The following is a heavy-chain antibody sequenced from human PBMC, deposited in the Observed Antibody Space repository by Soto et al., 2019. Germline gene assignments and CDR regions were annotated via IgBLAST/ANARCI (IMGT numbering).Heavy chain of an antibody. CDR1: GGSISSSSYY. Sequence: QLQLQESGPGLVKPSETLSLTCTVSGGSISSSSYYWGWIRQPPGKGLEWIGSIYYSGSTYYNPSLKSRVTLSVDTSKNQFSLKLSSVTAADTAVYYCARQGGNNWNYVVGVNWFDPWGQGTLVTGSS. V-gene: IGHV4-39*01. CDR2: IYYSGST. CDR3: ARQGGNNWNYVVGVNWFDP. D-gene: IGHD1-7*01. J-gene: IGHJ5*02.